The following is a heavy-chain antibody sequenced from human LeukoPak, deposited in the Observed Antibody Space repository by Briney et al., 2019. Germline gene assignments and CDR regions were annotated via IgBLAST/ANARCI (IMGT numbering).Heavy chain of an antibody. J-gene: IGHJ6*02. D-gene: IGHD2-21*02. CDR2: ISYDGSNK. Sequence: AGRSLRLSCAASGFTFSSYAMHWVRQAPGKGLEWVAVISYDGSNKYYADSVKGRFTISRDNSKNTLYLQMNSLRSEDTAVYYCARVTVVVTAILYYYYGMDVWGQGTTVTVSS. V-gene: IGHV3-30-3*01. CDR1: GFTFSSYA. CDR3: ARVTVVVTAILYYYYGMDV.